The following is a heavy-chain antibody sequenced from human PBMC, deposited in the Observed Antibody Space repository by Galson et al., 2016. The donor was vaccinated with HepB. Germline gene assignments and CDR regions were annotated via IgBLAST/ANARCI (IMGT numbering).Heavy chain of an antibody. CDR3: ARIRDSYEPYDGFDI. Sequence: ETLSLTCDVYGGSLSGYYWSWIRQPPGKGLEWIGEIYDSGATNYNPSLKSRVTISLDTSKNQLSLKLNSMTAADTAVYYCARIRDSYEPYDGFDIWGQGTKVTVSS. D-gene: IGHD5-24*01. CDR2: IYDSGAT. CDR1: GGSLSGYY. J-gene: IGHJ3*02. V-gene: IGHV4-34*01.